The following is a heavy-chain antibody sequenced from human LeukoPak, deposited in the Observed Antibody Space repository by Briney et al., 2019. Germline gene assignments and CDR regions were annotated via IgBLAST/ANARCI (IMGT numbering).Heavy chain of an antibody. J-gene: IGHJ4*02. Sequence: PGGSLRLSCAASGFTFSSYSMNWVRQAPGKGLEWVAVISYDGSNKYYADSVKGRFTISRDNSKNTLYLQMNSLRAEDTAVYYCARDIRYCSSTSCQGYDYWGQGTLVTVSS. V-gene: IGHV3-30*03. CDR1: GFTFSSYS. CDR2: ISYDGSNK. D-gene: IGHD2-2*01. CDR3: ARDIRYCSSTSCQGYDY.